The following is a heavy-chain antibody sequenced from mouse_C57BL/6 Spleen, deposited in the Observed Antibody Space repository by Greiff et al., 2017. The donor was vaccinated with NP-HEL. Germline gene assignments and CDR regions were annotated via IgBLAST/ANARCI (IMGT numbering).Heavy chain of an antibody. Sequence: QVQLKQPGTELVKPGASVKLSCKASGYTFTSYWMHWVKQRPGQGLEWIGNINPSNGGTNYNEKFKSKATLTVDKSSSTAYMQLSSLTSEDSAVYYCARSEGGYYYGSSCGYWGQGTTLTVSS. J-gene: IGHJ2*01. CDR1: GYTFTSYW. CDR3: ARSEGGYYYGSSCGY. CDR2: INPSNGGT. V-gene: IGHV1-53*01. D-gene: IGHD1-1*01.